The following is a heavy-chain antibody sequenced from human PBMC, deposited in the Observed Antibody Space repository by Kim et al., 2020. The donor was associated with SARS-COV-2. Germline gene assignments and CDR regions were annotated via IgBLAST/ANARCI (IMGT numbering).Heavy chain of an antibody. J-gene: IGHJ3*02. D-gene: IGHD5-12*01. CDR2: IYPGDSDT. CDR1: GYSFTNYW. CDR3: ARQIRGYSGFAKNYGFDM. Sequence: GESLKISCKSSGYSFTNYWIGWVRQMPGKGLELMGIIYPGDSDTRYSPSFQGQVTISADKSISSAYLQWTSLKASDTAIYYCARQIRGYSGFAKNYGFDMWGQGTLVTVSS. V-gene: IGHV5-51*01.